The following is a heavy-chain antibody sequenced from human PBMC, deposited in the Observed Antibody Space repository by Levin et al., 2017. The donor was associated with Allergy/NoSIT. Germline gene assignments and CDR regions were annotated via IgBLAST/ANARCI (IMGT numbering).Heavy chain of an antibody. V-gene: IGHV4-61*01. Sequence: SQTLSLTCTVSGGSVSSGTYYWSWIRQPPGKGLEWIGYVNYRGSTKYNPSLKSRVTISVDTSNYGFSLKLSSVTAADTAVYYCARNRIVVSGGNDYYYGMDVWGQGTTVTVSS. J-gene: IGHJ6*02. CDR3: ARNRIVVSGGNDYYYGMDV. CDR1: GGSVSSGTYY. CDR2: VNYRGST. D-gene: IGHD6-19*01.